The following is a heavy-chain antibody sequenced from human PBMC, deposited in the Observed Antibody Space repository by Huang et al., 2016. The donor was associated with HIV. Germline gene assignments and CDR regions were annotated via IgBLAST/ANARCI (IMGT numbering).Heavy chain of an antibody. J-gene: IGHJ5*02. CDR1: GYSFTSNW. CDR3: TRLSSDGKNYFDP. V-gene: IGHV5-51*03. D-gene: IGHD1-7*01. CDR2: NLPSDSYT. Sequence: EVQLVQSGAEVKKPGESLKISCKGSGYSFTSNWIGWVRQMPGKGMELMGMNLPSDSYTRYSPSFQGQVTISADKSITTAYLQWSSLKASDTAMYYCTRLSSDGKNYFDPWGQGSLVTVSS.